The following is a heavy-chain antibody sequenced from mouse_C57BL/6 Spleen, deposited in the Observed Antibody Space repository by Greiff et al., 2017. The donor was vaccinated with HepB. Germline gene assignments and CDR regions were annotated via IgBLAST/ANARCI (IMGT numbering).Heavy chain of an antibody. CDR3: ARSDYDEGFAY. V-gene: IGHV1-63*01. CDR1: GYTFTNYW. J-gene: IGHJ3*01. CDR2: IYPGGGYT. Sequence: QVQLQQSGAELVRPGTSVKMSCKASGYTFTNYWIGWAKQRPGHGLEWIGDIYPGGGYTNYNEKFKGKATLTADKSSSTAYMQFSSLTSEDSAIYYCARSDYDEGFAYWGQGTLVTVSA. D-gene: IGHD2-4*01.